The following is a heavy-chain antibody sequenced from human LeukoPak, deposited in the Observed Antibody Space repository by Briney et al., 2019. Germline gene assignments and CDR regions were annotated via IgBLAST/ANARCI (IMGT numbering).Heavy chain of an antibody. CDR1: GFTFSSYS. D-gene: IGHD3-22*01. CDR3: ARPLRLYYDSSGYSSY. CDR2: ISSSSSYI. Sequence: PGGSLRLSCAASGFTFSSYSMNWVRQAPGKGLEWVSSISSSSSYIYYADSVKGRFTISRDNAKNSLYLQMNSLGAEDTAVYYCARPLRLYYDSSGYSSYWGQGTLVTVSS. V-gene: IGHV3-21*01. J-gene: IGHJ4*02.